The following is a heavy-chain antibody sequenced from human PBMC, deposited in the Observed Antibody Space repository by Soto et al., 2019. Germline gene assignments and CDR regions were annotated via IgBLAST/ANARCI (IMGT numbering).Heavy chain of an antibody. J-gene: IGHJ6*02. Sequence: PSETLSLTSTVSGGSIRSSSYYWGWIRQPPGKGLEWIGSIYYSGSTYYNPSLKSRVTISVDTSKNQFSLKLSSVTAADTAVFYCARHDYYGSGNYVLDFWVQGTTVTVSS. V-gene: IGHV4-39*01. CDR3: ARHDYYGSGNYVLDF. D-gene: IGHD3-10*01. CDR1: GGSIRSSSYY. CDR2: IYYSGST.